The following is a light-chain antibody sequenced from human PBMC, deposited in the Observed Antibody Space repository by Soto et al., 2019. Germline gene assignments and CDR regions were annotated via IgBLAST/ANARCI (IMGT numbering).Light chain of an antibody. J-gene: IGLJ1*01. CDR1: SSDVGYYNY. CDR3: GSKGSSKGSDSYF. Sequence: QSVLTQPASVSGSPGQSITISCSGTSSDVGYYNYVSWYQHHPGKAPRLMIYEVSNRPSGVSNRFSGSKSGNTASLTISGLQAEDEADCYCGSKGSSKGSDSYFFGTGTKVTVL. CDR2: EVS. V-gene: IGLV2-14*01.